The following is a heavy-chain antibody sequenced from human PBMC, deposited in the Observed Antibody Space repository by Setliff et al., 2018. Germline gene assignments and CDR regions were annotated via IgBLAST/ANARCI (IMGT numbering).Heavy chain of an antibody. CDR3: TTPLLESTGWFGYYGMDV. J-gene: IGHJ6*02. CDR2: IKRNSDGATT. Sequence: WIRQPPGKGLEWVGRIKRNSDGATTDYAAPVKGRFTISRDDSKNTLYLQMNRLEAEDTAMYYCTTPLLESTGWFGYYGMDVWGQGTTVTVSS. D-gene: IGHD3-10*01. V-gene: IGHV3-15*05.